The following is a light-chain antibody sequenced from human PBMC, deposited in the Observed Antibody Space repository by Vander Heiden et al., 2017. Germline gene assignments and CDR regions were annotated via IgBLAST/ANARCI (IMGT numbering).Light chain of an antibody. V-gene: IGKV4-1*01. CDR3: HQDYSTRWT. J-gene: IGKJ1*01. CDR1: QSVLYSSNNKNY. CDR2: WAS. Sequence: DIVMTQSPDSLAVSLGERATINCKSSQSVLYSSNNKNYLAWYQQKPGQPPKLLIYWASTRESGVPDPFSGSGSGTDFTLTISSLQAEDVAVYYCHQDYSTRWTFGQGTKVEIK.